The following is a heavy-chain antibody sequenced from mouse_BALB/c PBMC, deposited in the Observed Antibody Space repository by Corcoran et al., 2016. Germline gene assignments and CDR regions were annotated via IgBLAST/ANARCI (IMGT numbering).Heavy chain of an antibody. CDR1: GYSFTGYY. CDR2: ISCYNGAI. D-gene: IGHD2-3*01. V-gene: IGHV1S34*01. J-gene: IGHJ3*01. CDR3: ARGGDGYFFPFAY. Sequence: LVKTGASVKISCKASGYSFTGYYMHWVKQSQGKSLEWIGYISCYNGAIRYQKFKDKATFTVDTSSSTAYMQFNSLTSEDSAVYYCARGGDGYFFPFAYWGQGTLVTVSA.